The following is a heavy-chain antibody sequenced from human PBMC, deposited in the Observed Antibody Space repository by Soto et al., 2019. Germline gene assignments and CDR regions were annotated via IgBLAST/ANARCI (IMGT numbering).Heavy chain of an antibody. CDR3: VRVGYAYGNDP. Sequence: GGSLRLSCAASGFTFSDYYMSWIRQAPGKGLEWSSYISSSGATIYYADSVKGRFHTPRDKANNSLFLEMNSLRDEDTAVYYCVRVGYAYGNDPWGQGT. CDR1: GFTFSDYY. CDR2: ISSSGATI. J-gene: IGHJ5*02. V-gene: IGHV3-11*01. D-gene: IGHD3-10*01.